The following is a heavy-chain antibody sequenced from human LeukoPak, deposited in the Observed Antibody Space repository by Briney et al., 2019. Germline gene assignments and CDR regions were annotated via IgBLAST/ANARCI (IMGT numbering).Heavy chain of an antibody. D-gene: IGHD1-26*01. J-gene: IGHJ4*02. Sequence: GGSLRLSCAASGFTFSTYDMHWVRHTTGKGLEWVSVIGSAGDTYYPGSVKGRFTISRENAKNSLYLQMNSLRAGDTAVYYCAREGPGGSLDFWGQGTLVTVSS. CDR3: AREGPGGSLDF. CDR1: GFTFSTYD. CDR2: IGSAGDT. V-gene: IGHV3-13*01.